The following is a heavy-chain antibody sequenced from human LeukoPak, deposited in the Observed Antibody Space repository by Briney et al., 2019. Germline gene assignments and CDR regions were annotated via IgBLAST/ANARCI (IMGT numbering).Heavy chain of an antibody. D-gene: IGHD3-10*01. CDR2: ISGSGGTT. Sequence: GGSLRLSCAVSGITLSNHGMSWVRQAPGKGLEWVAGISGSGGTTNYADSVKGRFTISRDNSKSTLYLVMNSLRAEDTAVYYCAKEDGNYGSGRYYYFDYWGQGTLVTVSS. CDR1: GITLSNHG. J-gene: IGHJ4*02. CDR3: AKEDGNYGSGRYYYFDY. V-gene: IGHV3-23*01.